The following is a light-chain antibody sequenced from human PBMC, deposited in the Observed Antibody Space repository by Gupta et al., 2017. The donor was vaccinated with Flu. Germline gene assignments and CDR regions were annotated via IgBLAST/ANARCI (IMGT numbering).Light chain of an antibody. V-gene: IGLV3-9*01. CDR3: QVWDSYTEV. J-gene: IGLJ3*02. Sequence: SSDLTQPLSGSVALGQTAKISCGGHDIRSKNVHWYQQKPGQAPMVVNYGDNNRACGIPGRFSGTNSGNTATLTISRAQAGDEADYYCQVWDSYTEVFGGGTKLTVL. CDR2: GDN. CDR1: DIRSKN.